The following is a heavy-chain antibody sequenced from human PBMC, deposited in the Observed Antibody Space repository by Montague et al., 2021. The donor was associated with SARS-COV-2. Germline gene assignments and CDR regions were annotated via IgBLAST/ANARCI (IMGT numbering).Heavy chain of an antibody. V-gene: IGHV3-21*01. Sequence: SLRLSCAASGFTFSSYSMNWVRQAPGKELEWVSSISSSSSYIYYADSVKGRFTISRDNAKNSLYLQMNSLRAEDTAVYYCARGATYYYDSSGYVFDYWGQGTLVTVSS. CDR1: GFTFSSYS. CDR2: ISSSSSYI. J-gene: IGHJ4*02. CDR3: ARGATYYYDSSGYVFDY. D-gene: IGHD3-22*01.